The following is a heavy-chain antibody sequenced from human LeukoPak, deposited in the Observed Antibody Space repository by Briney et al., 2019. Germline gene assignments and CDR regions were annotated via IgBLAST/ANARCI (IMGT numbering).Heavy chain of an antibody. V-gene: IGHV4-39*01. D-gene: IGHD2-2*02. CDR2: IYYSGST. CDR3: ARWSRYCSSTSCYTNRFDP. J-gene: IGHJ5*02. Sequence: PSETLSLTCTVSGGSISSSSYYWGWIRQPPGKGLEWIGSIYYSGSTYYNPSLKSRVTISVDTSKNQFSLKLSSVTAADTAVYYCARWSRYCSSTSCYTNRFDPWGQGILVTVSS. CDR1: GGSISSSSYY.